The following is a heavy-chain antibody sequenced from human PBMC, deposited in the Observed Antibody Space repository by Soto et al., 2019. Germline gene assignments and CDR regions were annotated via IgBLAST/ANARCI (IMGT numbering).Heavy chain of an antibody. CDR2: INAGNGNT. Sequence: GASVKVSCKASGYTFTSYAMHWVRQAPGQRLEWMGWINAGNGNTKYSQKFQGRVTITRDTSASTAYMELSSLRSEDTAVYYCARRSLWFNWFDPWGQGTLVTVSS. CDR3: ARRSLWFNWFDP. CDR1: GYTFTSYA. J-gene: IGHJ5*02. D-gene: IGHD3-10*01. V-gene: IGHV1-3*01.